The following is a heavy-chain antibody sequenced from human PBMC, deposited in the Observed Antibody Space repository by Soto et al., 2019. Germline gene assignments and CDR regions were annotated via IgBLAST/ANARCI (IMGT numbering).Heavy chain of an antibody. CDR2: IYSSGST. CDR3: ASQGIAVAGPYWYFDL. D-gene: IGHD6-19*01. CDR1: CGSIISGGDY. Sequence: SETLSLTCTVSCGSIISGGDYWSWIRQHPGKGLEWIGYIYSSGSTYYNPSLKSRVTISVDTSKNQFSLKLSSVTAADTAVYYCASQGIAVAGPYWYFDLWGRGTLVTVSS. V-gene: IGHV4-31*03. J-gene: IGHJ2*01.